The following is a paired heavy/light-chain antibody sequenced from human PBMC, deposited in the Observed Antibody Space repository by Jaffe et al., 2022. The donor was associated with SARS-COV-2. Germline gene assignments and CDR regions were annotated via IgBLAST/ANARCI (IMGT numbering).Light chain of an antibody. Sequence: DIQMTQSPSTLSASVGDRVTITCRASQSISSWLAWYQQKPGKAPKLLMYKASSLESGVPSRFSGSGSGTEFTLTISSLQPDDFATYYCQQYDSYSYTFGQGTNLEIK. CDR1: QSISSW. CDR3: QQYDSYSYT. CDR2: KAS. V-gene: IGKV1-5*03. J-gene: IGKJ2*01.
Heavy chain of an antibody. V-gene: IGHV1-46*01. CDR1: GYTFTSYY. CDR2: INPSGGST. CDR3: ARPLGSHDSGSYGYFDY. J-gene: IGHJ4*02. Sequence: QVQLVQSGAEVKKPGASVKVSCKASGYTFTSYYIHWVRQAPGQGLEWMGIINPSGGSTSYAEKFQGRVTMTRDTSTSTVYMELSSLRSEDTAVYYCARPLGSHDSGSYGYFDYWGQGTLVTVSS. D-gene: IGHD3-10*01.